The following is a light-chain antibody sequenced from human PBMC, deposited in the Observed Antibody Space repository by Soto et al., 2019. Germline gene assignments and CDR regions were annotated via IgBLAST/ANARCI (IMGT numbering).Light chain of an antibody. V-gene: IGKV2-28*01. Sequence: DIVMTQSPLSLPVTPGEPTSISCRSSQSLLHSSGRYYLDWYLQKPGQSPQLLIYLGSHRASGVPDRFSGSGSGTDFTLTISRVDAEDVGIYYCIQALQTPFTFGGGTRAEIK. CDR1: QSLLHSSGRYY. CDR3: IQALQTPFT. J-gene: IGKJ4*01. CDR2: LGS.